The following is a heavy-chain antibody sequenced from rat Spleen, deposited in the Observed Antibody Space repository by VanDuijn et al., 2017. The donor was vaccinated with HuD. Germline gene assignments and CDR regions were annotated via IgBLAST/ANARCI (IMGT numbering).Heavy chain of an antibody. D-gene: IGHD4-3*01. CDR2: IKKDSRTI. J-gene: IGHJ4*01. CDR3: TRDRRIRARYVMDA. CDR1: GFNFNDYW. Sequence: EVKLVESGGGLVQPGRSLKLSCAASGFNFNDYWMGWVRQAPGKGLEWIGEIKKDSRTINQNPSLKDKFTISRDNAQNTLYLQMSKLGSEDTAIYYCTRDRRIRARYVMDAWGQGASVTVSS. V-gene: IGHV4-2*01.